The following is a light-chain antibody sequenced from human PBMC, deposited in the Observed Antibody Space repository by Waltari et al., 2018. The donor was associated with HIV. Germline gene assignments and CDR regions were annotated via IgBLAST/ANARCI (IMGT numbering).Light chain of an antibody. J-gene: IGKJ3*01. V-gene: IGKV1-9*01. CDR2: AAS. CDR1: QGISSS. CDR3: QQLNSYPFT. Sequence: DIQLTQSPSFLSASVGDRVTITCRVSQGISSSLAWYQQKPGKAPKLLIYAASTLHSGVPSRFSGSGSGTEFTLTISSLQPEDFVTYSCQQLNSYPFTFGPGTKVDIK.